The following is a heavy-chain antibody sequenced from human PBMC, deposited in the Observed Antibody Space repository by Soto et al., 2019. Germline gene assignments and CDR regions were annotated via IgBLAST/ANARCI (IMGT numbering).Heavy chain of an antibody. CDR2: ISYDGTNK. CDR1: GFTFSTSG. CDR3: AKDIILDTRQEGVSTVPWFDP. J-gene: IGHJ5*02. V-gene: IGHV3-30*18. D-gene: IGHD5-18*01. Sequence: QVQLVESGGGVVQPGRSLRLSCAASGFTFSTSGMHWVRQAPGKGLEWVAIISYDGTNKYYADSVKGRFTLSRDNSKNTVFLQMNSLRPEDTAMYYCAKDIILDTRQEGVSTVPWFDPWGHGTLVNVSS.